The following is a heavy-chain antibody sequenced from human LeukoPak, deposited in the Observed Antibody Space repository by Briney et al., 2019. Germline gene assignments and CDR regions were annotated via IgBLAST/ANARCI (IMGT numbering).Heavy chain of an antibody. D-gene: IGHD3-10*01. J-gene: IGHJ6*03. Sequence: GKSLRLSCVASGFTFSDHGMQWVRQCPDKGLEWVALIWNDGSKKYYADSVKGRFTFSRDNSKNMLYLQMNSLRVEDTAAYYCARLWFGEGYYYMDVWGKGTTVTVSS. CDR3: ARLWFGEGYYYMDV. CDR1: GFTFSDHG. V-gene: IGHV3-33*01. CDR2: IWNDGSKK.